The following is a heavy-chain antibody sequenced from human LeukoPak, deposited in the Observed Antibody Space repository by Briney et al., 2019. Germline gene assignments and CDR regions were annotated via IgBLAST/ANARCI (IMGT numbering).Heavy chain of an antibody. V-gene: IGHV1-2*02. CDR2: INPNSGGT. J-gene: IGHJ5*02. Sequence: GASVRVSCKASGYTFTGYYMHWVRQAPGQGLEWMGWINPNSGGTNYAQKFQGRVTMTRDTSISTAYMELSRLRSDDTAVYYCASSGPALWVGEREHWFDPWGQGTLVTVSS. D-gene: IGHD3-10*01. CDR3: ASSGPALWVGEREHWFDP. CDR1: GYTFTGYY.